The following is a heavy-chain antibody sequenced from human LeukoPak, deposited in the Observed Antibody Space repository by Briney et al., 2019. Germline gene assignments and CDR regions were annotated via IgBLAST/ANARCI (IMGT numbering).Heavy chain of an antibody. Sequence: SETLSLTCAVSGYSISSGYYWGWIRQPPGKGLEWIGSIYHSGSTYYNPSLKSRVTISVHTSKNQFSLKLTSVTAADTAVYFCARRVVTIGDDAFDIWGQGTIGTVSS. CDR3: ARRVVTIGDDAFDI. J-gene: IGHJ3*02. CDR2: IYHSGST. D-gene: IGHD3-22*01. CDR1: GYSISSGYY. V-gene: IGHV4-38-2*01.